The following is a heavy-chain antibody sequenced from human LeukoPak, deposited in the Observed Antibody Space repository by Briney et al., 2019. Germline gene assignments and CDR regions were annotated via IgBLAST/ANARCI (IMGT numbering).Heavy chain of an antibody. D-gene: IGHD3-9*01. J-gene: IGHJ6*03. V-gene: IGHV3-21*04. Sequence: GGSLRLSCAASGFTFDSYTMNWVRQAPGKGLEWVSSISSGSSYIYYADSVKGRFTISRDNAKNSLYLQMNSLRAEDTAVYYCAKCILTGYYKGYMDVWGKGTTVTISS. CDR3: AKCILTGYYKGYMDV. CDR2: ISSGSSYI. CDR1: GFTFDSYT.